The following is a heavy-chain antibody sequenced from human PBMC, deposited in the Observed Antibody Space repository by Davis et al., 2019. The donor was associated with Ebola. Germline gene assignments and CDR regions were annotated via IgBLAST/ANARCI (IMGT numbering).Heavy chain of an antibody. CDR2: INHSGST. D-gene: IGHD5-18*01. J-gene: IGHJ5*02. CDR1: GGSFSGYY. CDR3: ARGPPNTAMVLNWFDP. V-gene: IGHV4-34*01. Sequence: SETLSLTCAVYGGSFSGYYWSWIRQPPGKGLEWIGEINHSGSTNYNPSLKSRVTISVDTSKNQFSLKLSSVTAADTAVYYCARGPPNTAMVLNWFDPWGQGTLVTVSS.